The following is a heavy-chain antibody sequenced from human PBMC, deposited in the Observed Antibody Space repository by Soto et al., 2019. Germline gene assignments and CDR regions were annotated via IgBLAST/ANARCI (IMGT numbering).Heavy chain of an antibody. D-gene: IGHD6-6*01. Sequence: GGSLRLSCAASGFTFDDYAMHWVRQAPGKSLEWVSGLSWNSGSIGYADSVKGRFTISRDNAKNSLYLQMNSLRPEDTAFYYCAKGRDSSSSSWFDPWGQGTLVTVS. J-gene: IGHJ5*02. CDR1: GFTFDDYA. CDR3: AKGRDSSSSSWFDP. V-gene: IGHV3-9*01. CDR2: LSWNSGSI.